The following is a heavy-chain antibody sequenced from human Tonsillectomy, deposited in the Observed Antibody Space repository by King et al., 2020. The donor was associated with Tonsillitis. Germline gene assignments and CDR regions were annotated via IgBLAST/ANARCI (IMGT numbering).Heavy chain of an antibody. V-gene: IGHV3-74*01. CDR3: ARSDYSKDAFDI. D-gene: IGHD4-11*01. J-gene: IGHJ3*02. Sequence: VQLVESGGGLVQPGGSLRLSCAASGFTFSSYWMHWVRPAPGKGLVWVSRINSDGSCTSYADSVKGRFTISRDNAKKQLYLQMNSRRAEDTAVYYCARSDYSKDAFDIWGQGTMVTVSS. CDR2: INSDGSCT. CDR1: GFTFSSYW.